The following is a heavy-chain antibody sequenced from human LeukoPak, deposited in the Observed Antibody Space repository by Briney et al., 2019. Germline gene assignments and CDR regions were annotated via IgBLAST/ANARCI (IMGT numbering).Heavy chain of an antibody. J-gene: IGHJ4*02. D-gene: IGHD6-19*01. Sequence: SETLSLTCTVSGGSISSYYWSWIRQPPGKGLEWIGYIYDTGSTNYNSSLQSRVTISVDTSKNQFSLKLSSVTAADTAVYYCARVSSAGIWDYWGQGTLVTVSS. CDR3: ARVSSAGIWDY. CDR1: GGSISSYY. V-gene: IGHV4-59*12. CDR2: IYDTGST.